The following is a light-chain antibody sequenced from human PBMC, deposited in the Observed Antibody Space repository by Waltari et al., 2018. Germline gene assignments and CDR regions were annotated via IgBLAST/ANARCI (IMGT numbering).Light chain of an antibody. Sequence: DIVVTQSPDSVAVSLGERATINCKSSQSVLYSSNNMNYLAWYQQKPGQSPRLLIYWASTRESGVPDRFSGSGSGTDFTLTINTLQAEDMAVYYCQQYYSTPPAFGQGTRVEI. CDR3: QQYYSTPPA. V-gene: IGKV4-1*01. CDR1: QSVLYSSNNMNY. J-gene: IGKJ1*01. CDR2: WAS.